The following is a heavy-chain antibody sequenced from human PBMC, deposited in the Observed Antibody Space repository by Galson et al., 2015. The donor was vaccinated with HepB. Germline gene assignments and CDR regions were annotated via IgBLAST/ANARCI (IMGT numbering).Heavy chain of an antibody. V-gene: IGHV3-15*01. Sequence: SLRLSCAASGFTFSNAWMSWVRQAPGKGLEWVGRIKSKTDGGTTDYAAPVKGRFTISRDDSKNTLYLQMNSLKTEDTAVYYCTTYYYDFWSGYPRQFDPWGQGTLVTVSS. CDR2: IKSKTDGGTT. D-gene: IGHD3-3*01. CDR3: TTYYYDFWSGYPRQFDP. J-gene: IGHJ5*02. CDR1: GFTFSNAW.